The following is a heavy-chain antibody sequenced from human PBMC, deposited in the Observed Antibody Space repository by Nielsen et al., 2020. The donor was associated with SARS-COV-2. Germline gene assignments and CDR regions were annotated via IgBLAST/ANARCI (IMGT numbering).Heavy chain of an antibody. Sequence: GGSLRLSCAASGFTFSSYSMNWVRQAPGKGLEWVSSISSSSSYIYYADSVKGRFTISRDNAKNSLYLQMNSLRAEDTAVYYCARLVRSYGDSGLAYYYYYYMDVWGKGTTVTVSS. CDR3: ARLVRSYGDSGLAYYYYYYMDV. CDR2: ISSSSSYI. J-gene: IGHJ6*03. CDR1: GFTFSSYS. D-gene: IGHD4-17*01. V-gene: IGHV3-21*01.